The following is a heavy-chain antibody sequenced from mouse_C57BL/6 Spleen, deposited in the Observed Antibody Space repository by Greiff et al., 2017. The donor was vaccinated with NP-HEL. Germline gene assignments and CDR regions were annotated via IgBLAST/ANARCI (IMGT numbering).Heavy chain of an antibody. J-gene: IGHJ4*01. D-gene: IGHD5-2*01. CDR1: GYTFTSYW. Sequence: QVQLQQPGAELVRPGSSVKLSCKASGYTFTSYWMHWVKQRPIQGLEWIGNIDPSDSETHYNQKFKDKATLTVDKSSSTAYMQLSSLTSEDSAVYYCAREWNTGAMDYWGQGTSDTVSS. V-gene: IGHV1-52*01. CDR2: IDPSDSET. CDR3: AREWNTGAMDY.